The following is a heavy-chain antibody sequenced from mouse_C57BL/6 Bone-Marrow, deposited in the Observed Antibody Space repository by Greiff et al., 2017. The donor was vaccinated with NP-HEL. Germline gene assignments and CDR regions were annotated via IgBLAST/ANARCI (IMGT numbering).Heavy chain of an antibody. V-gene: IGHV5-6*02. CDR3: ARRGSSWFAY. J-gene: IGHJ3*01. Sequence: EVMLVESGGDLVKPGCSLQLSFSSSVFTFRRYGISFVRPTPYPRLEWVATISSGGSYTYYLDSVKGRFTISRDNAKNTLYLQMSSLKSEDTAMYYCARRGSSWFAYWGQGTLVTVSA. D-gene: IGHD1-1*01. CDR2: ISSGGSYT. CDR1: VFTFRRYG.